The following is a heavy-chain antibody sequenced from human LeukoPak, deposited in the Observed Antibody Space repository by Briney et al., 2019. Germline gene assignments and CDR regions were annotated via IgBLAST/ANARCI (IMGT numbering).Heavy chain of an antibody. CDR2: IWYDGSNK. V-gene: IGHV3-30*02. Sequence: PGGSLRLSCAASGFTFSSYGMHWVRQAPGKGLEWVAVIWYDGSNKYYADSVKGRFTISRDNSKNTLYLQMNSLKTDDAAVYYCAKSKSPYPMDYIFDFWGQGTLVTVSS. D-gene: IGHD4-11*01. CDR3: AKSKSPYPMDYIFDF. J-gene: IGHJ4*02. CDR1: GFTFSSYG.